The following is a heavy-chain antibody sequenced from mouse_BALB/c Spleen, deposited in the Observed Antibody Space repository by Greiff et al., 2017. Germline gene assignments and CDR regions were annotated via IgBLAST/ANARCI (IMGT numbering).Heavy chain of an antibody. J-gene: IGHJ4*01. D-gene: IGHD1-1*01. V-gene: IGHV5-17*02. CDR1: GFTFSSFG. Sequence: EVQRVESGGGLVQPGGSRKLSCAASGFTFSSFGMHWVRQAPEKGLEWVAYISSGSSTIYYADTVKGRFTISRDNPKNTLFLQMTSLRSEDTAMYYCARGDFTTVEAYYAMDYWGQGTSVTVSS. CDR3: ARGDFTTVEAYYAMDY. CDR2: ISSGSSTI.